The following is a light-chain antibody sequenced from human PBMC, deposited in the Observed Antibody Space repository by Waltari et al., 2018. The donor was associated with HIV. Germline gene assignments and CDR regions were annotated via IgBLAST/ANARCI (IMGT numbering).Light chain of an antibody. CDR2: DTS. Sequence: DIQMTQSPSSLSASVGDRVSISCRASQAVANKVNRFQQKPGKAPKVLIYDTSRLPNGVPSRFSGSGSGTDFTLTINGVQPDDFASYFCQQIFSFPLTFGPGTKVDVK. CDR3: QQIFSFPLT. J-gene: IGKJ3*01. V-gene: IGKV1-39*01. CDR1: QAVANK.